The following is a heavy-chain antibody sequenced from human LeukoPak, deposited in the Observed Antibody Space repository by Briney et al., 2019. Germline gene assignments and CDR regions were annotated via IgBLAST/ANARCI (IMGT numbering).Heavy chain of an antibody. CDR1: GGSISSYY. V-gene: IGHV4-59*01. J-gene: IGHJ5*02. CDR2: IYYSGST. CDR3: ARGGNCSGGSCYSDRGWFDP. D-gene: IGHD2-15*01. Sequence: PSETLSLTCTVSGGSISSYYWSWIRQPPGKGLEWIGYIYYSGSTNYNPSLKSRVTISLDTSKNQFSLKLSSVTAADTAVYYCARGGNCSGGSCYSDRGWFDPWGQGTLVTVSS.